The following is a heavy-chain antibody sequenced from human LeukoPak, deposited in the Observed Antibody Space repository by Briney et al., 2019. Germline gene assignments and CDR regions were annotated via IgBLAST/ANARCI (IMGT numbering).Heavy chain of an antibody. CDR2: ISSSSSDI. J-gene: IGHJ4*02. D-gene: IGHD2-21*02. V-gene: IGHV3-21*01. CDR1: GFTFSSYR. CDR3: AREGGDWNDFDY. Sequence: GGSLRLSCAASGFTFSSYRMNWVRQAPGRGLEWVSSISSSSSDIYYADSVKGRFTISRDNARNSLYLQMNSLRAEDTAVYYCAREGGDWNDFDYWGQGTLVTVSS.